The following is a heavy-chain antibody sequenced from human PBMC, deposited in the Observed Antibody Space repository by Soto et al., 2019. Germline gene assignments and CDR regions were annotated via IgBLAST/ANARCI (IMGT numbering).Heavy chain of an antibody. V-gene: IGHV1-8*01. Sequence: GASVKVSCKASGYTFTSYDINWVRQATGQGLEWMGWMNPNSGNTGYAQKFQGRVTMTRNTSISTAYMELSSLRSEDTAVYYCDRAERPYGDYDNNYYAMDVWDQGTSVTVSS. CDR2: MNPNSGNT. CDR1: GYTFTSYD. J-gene: IGHJ6*02. CDR3: DRAERPYGDYDNNYYAMDV. D-gene: IGHD4-17*01.